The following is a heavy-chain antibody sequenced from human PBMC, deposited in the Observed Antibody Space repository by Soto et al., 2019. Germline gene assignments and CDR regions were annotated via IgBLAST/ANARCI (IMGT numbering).Heavy chain of an antibody. V-gene: IGHV3-30*18. CDR1: GFTFSRSG. CDR2: ISSDGSNQ. J-gene: IGHJ4*02. CDR3: AKDLLEARPIPYYFDY. Sequence: QVQLVESGGGVVQPGRSLRLSCAASGFTFSRSGMHWVRQAPGKGLEWVAFISSDGSNQNYADSVKGRFTISRDNSKNTLDLQMNSLRLEDTAVYYCAKDLLEARPIPYYFDYWGQGNLVTVSS. D-gene: IGHD6-6*01.